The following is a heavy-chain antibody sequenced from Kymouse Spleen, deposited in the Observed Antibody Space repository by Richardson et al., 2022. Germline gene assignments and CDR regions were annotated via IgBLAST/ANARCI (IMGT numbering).Heavy chain of an antibody. Sequence: QVQLVESGGGVVQPGRSLRLSCAASGFTFSSYGMHWVRQAPGKGLEWVAVIWYDGSNKYYADSVKGRFTISRDNSKNTLYLQMNSLRAEDTAVYYCARDRDSYYYGMDVWGQGTTVTVSS. J-gene: IGHJ6*02. D-gene: IGHD3-10*01. V-gene: IGHV3-33*01. CDR3: ARDRDSYYYGMDV. CDR1: GFTFSSYG. CDR2: IWYDGSNK.